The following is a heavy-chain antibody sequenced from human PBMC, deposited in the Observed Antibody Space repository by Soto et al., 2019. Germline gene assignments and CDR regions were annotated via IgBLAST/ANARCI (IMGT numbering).Heavy chain of an antibody. Sequence: QVQLVQSGSEVKKPGASVKVSCKTSGYTFTDYGTSWVRQAPGQGLEWVGWISAYNRNTKYTQKLQGRVTMTTDTFTSTAYMELRSLRSEDTAVYYCAKDHTYYDTPGTTDYWGQGTLVIVSS. CDR2: ISAYNRNT. CDR3: AKDHTYYDTPGTTDY. D-gene: IGHD3-16*01. J-gene: IGHJ4*02. V-gene: IGHV1-18*01. CDR1: GYTFTDYG.